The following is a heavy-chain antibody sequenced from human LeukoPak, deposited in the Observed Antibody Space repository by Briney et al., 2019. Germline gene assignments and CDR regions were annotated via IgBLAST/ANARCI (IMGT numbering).Heavy chain of an antibody. V-gene: IGHV4-59*01. CDR2: IYYSGST. J-gene: IGHJ4*02. CDR3: ARYDSRGGHFDY. CDR1: GGSISSYY. Sequence: SETLSLTCTVSGGSISSYYWSWIRQTPGKGLEWIGYIYYSGSTNYNPSLKSRVIISVDTSKNQFSLKLSSVTAADTAVYYCARYDSRGGHFDYWGQGTLATVSS. D-gene: IGHD3-22*01.